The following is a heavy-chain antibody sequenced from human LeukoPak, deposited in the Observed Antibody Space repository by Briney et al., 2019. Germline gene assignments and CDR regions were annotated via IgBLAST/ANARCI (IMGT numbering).Heavy chain of an antibody. CDR1: GGSISSGSYY. J-gene: IGHJ3*02. CDR2: IYTSGST. V-gene: IGHV4-61*02. Sequence: TLSLTCTVSGGSISSGSYYWSWLRQPAGKGLEWIGRIYTSGSTNYNPSLKSRVTISVDTSKNQFSLKLSSVTAADTAVYYCARSYDSPNDAFDIWGQGTMVTVSS. CDR3: ARSYDSPNDAFDI. D-gene: IGHD3-22*01.